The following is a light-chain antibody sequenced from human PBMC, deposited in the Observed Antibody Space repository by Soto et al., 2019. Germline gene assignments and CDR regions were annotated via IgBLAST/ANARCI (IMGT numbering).Light chain of an antibody. J-gene: IGKJ1*01. CDR2: GAS. Sequence: EIVTSQSPATLSVSQGERATLSCRASQSVYSNLAWYQQKPGQAPRLLIYGASTRATGIPARFSGSGSGTEFTLTISSLQSEDFVIYYCQQYNNWPKTFGQGTMVDIK. CDR1: QSVYSN. CDR3: QQYNNWPKT. V-gene: IGKV3-15*01.